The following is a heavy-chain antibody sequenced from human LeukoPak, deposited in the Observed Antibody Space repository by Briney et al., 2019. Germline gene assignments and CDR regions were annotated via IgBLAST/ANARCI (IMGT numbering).Heavy chain of an antibody. CDR3: ARDYCSGGSCYPLNWFDP. CDR2: INHSGST. D-gene: IGHD2-15*01. V-gene: IGHV4-34*01. CDR1: GGSFSGYY. J-gene: IGHJ5*02. Sequence: SETLSLTCAVYGGSFSGYYWSWIRQPPGKGLEWIGEINHSGSTNYNPSLKSRVTISVDTSKNRFSLKLSSVTAADTAVYYCARDYCSGGSCYPLNWFDPWGQGTLVTVSS.